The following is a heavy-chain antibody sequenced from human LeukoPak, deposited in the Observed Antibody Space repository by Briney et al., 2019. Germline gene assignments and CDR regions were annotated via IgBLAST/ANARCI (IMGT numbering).Heavy chain of an antibody. CDR3: ARARNNYYDSSEFDY. D-gene: IGHD3-22*01. Sequence: SETLSLTCTVSGGSISSHYWSWLRQPPGKGLEWIGYIYYSGSTNYNPSLKGRVTISVDTSKNQFSLKLSSVTAADTAVYYCARARNNYYDSSEFDYWGQGTLVTVSS. CDR2: IYYSGST. J-gene: IGHJ4*02. CDR1: GGSISSHY. V-gene: IGHV4-59*11.